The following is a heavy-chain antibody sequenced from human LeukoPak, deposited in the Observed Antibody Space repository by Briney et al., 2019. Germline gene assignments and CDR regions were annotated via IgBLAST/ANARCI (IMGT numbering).Heavy chain of an antibody. CDR1: GFTFSDYS. CDR2: ITGISDI. Sequence: GGSLRLSCTVSGFTFSDYSVNWVRQAPGKGLEWVSCITGISDIYYADSVKGRFTISRDNAKNSVYLQMNSLRAEDTGIYYCARAIRLWGQGTLVTVSS. V-gene: IGHV3-69-1*02. D-gene: IGHD1-1*01. CDR3: ARAIRL. J-gene: IGHJ4*02.